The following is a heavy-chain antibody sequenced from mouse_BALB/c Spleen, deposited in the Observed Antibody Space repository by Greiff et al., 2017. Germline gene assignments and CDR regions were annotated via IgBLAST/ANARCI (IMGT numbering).Heavy chain of an antibody. D-gene: IGHD4-1*01. CDR1: GYAFSSSW. Sequence: VKLMESGPELVKPGASVKISCKASGYAFSSSWMNWVKQRPGQGLEWIGRIYPGDGDTNYNGKFKGKATLTADKSSSTAYMQLSSLTSVDSAVYYCARNWYYFDEWGQGTTLTVSS. V-gene: IGHV1-82*01. CDR3: ARNWYYFDE. CDR2: IYPGDGDT. J-gene: IGHJ2*01.